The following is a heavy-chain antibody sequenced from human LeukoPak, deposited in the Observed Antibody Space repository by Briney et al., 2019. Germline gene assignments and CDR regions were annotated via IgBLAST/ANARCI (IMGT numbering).Heavy chain of an antibody. D-gene: IGHD6-19*01. J-gene: IGHJ4*02. V-gene: IGHV3-66*01. CDR3: ARTVRYSSGPLTDLLPYYFDS. Sequence: SGGSLRLSCAASGFTVSSNYMSWVRQAPGKGLEWVSVIYSGGSTYYADSVKGRFTISRDNSKNTLYLQMNSLRAEDTAVYYCARTVRYSSGPLTDLLPYYFDSWGQGTLVTVSS. CDR2: IYSGGST. CDR1: GFTVSSNY.